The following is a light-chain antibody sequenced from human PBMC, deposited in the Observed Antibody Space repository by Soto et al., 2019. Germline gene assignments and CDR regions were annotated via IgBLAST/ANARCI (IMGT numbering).Light chain of an antibody. V-gene: IGKV2-28*01. Sequence: MTQSPSTLSGSVGDRVTITCRASQTISSWLAWYQQKPGQSPQLLIYLGSNRASGVPDRFSGSGSGTDFTLKISRVEAEDVGVYYCMQALQTPLSFGPGTKVDIK. CDR2: LGS. CDR1: QTISSW. CDR3: MQALQTPLS. J-gene: IGKJ3*01.